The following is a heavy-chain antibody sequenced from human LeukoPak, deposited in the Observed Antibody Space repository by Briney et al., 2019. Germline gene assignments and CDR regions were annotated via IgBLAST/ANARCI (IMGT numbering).Heavy chain of an antibody. V-gene: IGHV4-59*08. CDR2: VFYSGTS. D-gene: IGHD1-26*01. CDR3: AGTRYSGSYYTDY. Sequence: KPSETLSLTCTVSGDSISNYYWSWIRQPPGKGLEWVGYVFYSGTSNYNPSLTSRVTMSVATSKYQFSLKLPSVTAADTAVYYCAGTRYSGSYYTDYWGQGTLVTVSS. J-gene: IGHJ4*02. CDR1: GDSISNYY.